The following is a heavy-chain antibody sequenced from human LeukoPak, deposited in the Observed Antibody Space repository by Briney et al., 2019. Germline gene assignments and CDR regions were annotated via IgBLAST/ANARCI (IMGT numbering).Heavy chain of an antibody. Sequence: SETLSLTCTVSGGSISSTSYYWGWGRQPPGKGLEWVGTIFYSGSTYYNPSLKSRVTMSVDTSQNQFSLKLSSVTAADTAVYYCARTGSGFTFFVKNYYYYYMDVWGKGTTVTISS. V-gene: IGHV4-39*01. CDR1: GGSISSTSYY. J-gene: IGHJ6*03. CDR2: IFYSGST. CDR3: ARTGSGFTFFVKNYYYYYMDV. D-gene: IGHD5-12*01.